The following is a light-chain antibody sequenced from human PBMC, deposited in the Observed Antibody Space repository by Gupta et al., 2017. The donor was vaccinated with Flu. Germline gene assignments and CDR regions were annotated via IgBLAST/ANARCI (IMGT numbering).Light chain of an antibody. CDR1: SSDVGGDKY. Sequence: SITISCTGTSSDVGGDKYVSWYQQHQGKVPKLRRDEVSIRPSGVSNRVSGSKSGNTDSLTISGLQTEDEPDYDCSYFTSTSTRLCGGGTKL. V-gene: IGLV2-14*01. CDR3: SYFTSTSTRL. CDR2: EVS. J-gene: IGLJ3*02.